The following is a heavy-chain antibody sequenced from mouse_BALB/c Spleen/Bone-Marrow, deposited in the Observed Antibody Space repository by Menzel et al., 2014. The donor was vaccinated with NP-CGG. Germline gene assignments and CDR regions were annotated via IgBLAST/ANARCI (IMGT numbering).Heavy chain of an antibody. V-gene: IGHV1S34*01. Sequence: LAKTGASVKISCKASGYSFTGYYMHWVKQSHGKSLEWIGYISCYNGATRYNQKFKGKATFTVDTSSSTAYMQFNSLTSEDSAVYYCARADRYDAFFDYWGQGTTLTVSS. J-gene: IGHJ2*01. CDR2: ISCYNGAT. CDR3: ARADRYDAFFDY. CDR1: GYSFTGYY. D-gene: IGHD2-14*01.